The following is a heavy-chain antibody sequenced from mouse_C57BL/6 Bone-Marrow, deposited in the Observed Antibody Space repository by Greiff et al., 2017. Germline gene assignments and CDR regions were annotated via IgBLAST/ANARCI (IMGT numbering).Heavy chain of an antibody. CDR2: ISGGGGNT. CDR3: ARHDGYPGDYFDY. Sequence: KLVESGRGLVKPGGSLKLSCAASGFTFSSYTMSWVRQTPEKRLEWVATISGGGGNTYYPDSVKGRFTISRDNAKNTLYLQMSSLRSEDTALYYCARHDGYPGDYFDYWGQGTTLTVSS. V-gene: IGHV5-9*01. D-gene: IGHD2-3*01. J-gene: IGHJ2*01. CDR1: GFTFSSYT.